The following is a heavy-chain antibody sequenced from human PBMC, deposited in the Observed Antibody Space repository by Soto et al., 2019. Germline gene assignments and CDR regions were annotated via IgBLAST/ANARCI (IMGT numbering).Heavy chain of an antibody. V-gene: IGHV3-23*01. Sequence: GGSLRLSCAASGFTFSSYAMSWVRQAPGKGLEWVSAISGSGGSTYYADSVKGRFTISRDNSKNTLYLQMNSLRAEDTAVYYCADDLWGYCSSTSCSIGASVGDYYMDVWGKGTTVTVSS. CDR3: ADDLWGYCSSTSCSIGASVGDYYMDV. J-gene: IGHJ6*03. CDR1: GFTFSSYA. CDR2: ISGSGGST. D-gene: IGHD2-2*01.